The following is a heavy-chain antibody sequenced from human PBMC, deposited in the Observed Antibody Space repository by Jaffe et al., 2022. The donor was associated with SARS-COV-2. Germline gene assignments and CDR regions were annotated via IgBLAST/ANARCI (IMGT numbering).Heavy chain of an antibody. CDR3: ARGDSGAYSSYVPYGDY. D-gene: IGHD5-12*01. CDR1: GFTFSSYS. J-gene: IGHJ4*02. CDR2: ISTSSSTI. Sequence: EVHLVESGGGLVQPGGSLRLSCAASGFTFSSYSMNWVRQAPGKGLEWVSFISTSSSTIYYADSVKGRFTISRDNAKNSLSLQMNSLKDEDTAVYYCARGDSGAYSSYVPYGDYWGQGTLVTVSS. V-gene: IGHV3-48*02.